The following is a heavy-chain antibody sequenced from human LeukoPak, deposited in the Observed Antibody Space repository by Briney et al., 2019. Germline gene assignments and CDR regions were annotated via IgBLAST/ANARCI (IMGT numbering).Heavy chain of an antibody. CDR1: GGSISNYY. D-gene: IGHD4-11*01. CDR3: ARAKGNSNYPYYYMDV. J-gene: IGHJ6*03. CDR2: IYYTGSN. Sequence: SETLSLTCTVSGGSISNYYWSWVRQPPGKGLEWIGYIYYTGSNNYSPSLKIRVTISVDMSKNQFSLKLSSVTAADTAVYYCARAKGNSNYPYYYMDVWGKGTTVTVSS. V-gene: IGHV4-59*01.